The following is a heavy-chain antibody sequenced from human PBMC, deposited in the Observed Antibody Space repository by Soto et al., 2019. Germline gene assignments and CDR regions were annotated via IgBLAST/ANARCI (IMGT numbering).Heavy chain of an antibody. CDR1: GGSISSGSYY. V-gene: IGHV4-31*03. Sequence: NPSETLSLTCTVSGGSISSGSYYWSWIRQHPGKGLEWIGYIFYSGRTYYNPSLKSRVAISVDTSKNQFSLNLTSMTAADTAVYFCARAPTTDGYNLDYWGPGTLVTVSS. CDR3: ARAPTTDGYNLDY. J-gene: IGHJ4*02. CDR2: IFYSGRT. D-gene: IGHD4-4*01.